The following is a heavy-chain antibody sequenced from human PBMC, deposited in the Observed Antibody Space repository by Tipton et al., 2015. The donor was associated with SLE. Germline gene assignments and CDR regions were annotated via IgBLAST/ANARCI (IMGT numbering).Heavy chain of an antibody. V-gene: IGHV4-34*01. CDR1: GGSFSHYY. Sequence: GLVKPSETLSLTCAVYGGSFSHYYWTWIRQSPGKGLEWIGDIGHRGNINYSPSLNSRVTLSLDTSKNLFSLRLSSVTAADTAVYYCAREGGSYTAFDYWGQGTMVTVSS. D-gene: IGHD1-26*01. CDR3: AREGGSYTAFDY. CDR2: IGHRGNI. J-gene: IGHJ4*03.